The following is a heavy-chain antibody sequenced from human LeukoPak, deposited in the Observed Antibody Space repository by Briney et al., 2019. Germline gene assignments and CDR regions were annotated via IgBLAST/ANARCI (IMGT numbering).Heavy chain of an antibody. J-gene: IGHJ4*02. D-gene: IGHD3-9*01. CDR1: GSTFSSST. CDR2: VSYDGTDE. V-gene: IGHV3-30*04. Sequence: PGGSLRLSCAVTGSTFSSSTMHWVRLAPGKGLEWVAIVSYDGTDEHYADSVKGRFTISRDNSKNMVYLQMNSLRLEDTAVYYCARDSWDILTGYYSHYFDYWGQGTLVTVSS. CDR3: ARDSWDILTGYYSHYFDY.